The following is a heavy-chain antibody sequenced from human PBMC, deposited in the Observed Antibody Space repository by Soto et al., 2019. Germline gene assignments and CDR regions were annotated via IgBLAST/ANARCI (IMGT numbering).Heavy chain of an antibody. V-gene: IGHV1-69*02. CDR2: IIPILGIA. CDR3: AGGGGWFDP. D-gene: IGHD1-26*01. Sequence: QVQLVQSGAEVKKPGSSVKVSCKASGGTFSSYTISWVRQAPGQGLEWMGRIIPILGIANYAQKFQGRVTITADKTTSTAHMGRSSLRTEDTALYYCAGGGGWFDPWGQGTLVTVSS. J-gene: IGHJ5*02. CDR1: GGTFSSYT.